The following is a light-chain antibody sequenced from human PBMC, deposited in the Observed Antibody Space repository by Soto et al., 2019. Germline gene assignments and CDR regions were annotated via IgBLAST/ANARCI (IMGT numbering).Light chain of an antibody. CDR1: QSVLYSSNNKNY. V-gene: IGKV4-1*01. Sequence: DILLTHSPESLAVSLGERATINCKSSQSVLYSSNNKNYLAWYQQKPGKAPTLLIYAASRLQSGVPSRFSAGGSGTEFTLSINSLLPEDFATYYCQQSYIAPWTFGQGTKVDI. J-gene: IGKJ1*01. CDR2: AAS. CDR3: QQSYIAPWT.